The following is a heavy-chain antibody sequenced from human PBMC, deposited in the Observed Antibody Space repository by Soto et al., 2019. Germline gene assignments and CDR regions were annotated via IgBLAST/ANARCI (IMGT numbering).Heavy chain of an antibody. J-gene: IGHJ5*02. D-gene: IGHD2-2*01. CDR2: ISSNGGST. V-gene: IGHV3-64*01. CDR3: VRGYCSSTSCEKESWFDH. Sequence: GGSLRLSCAASGFTFSSYAMHWVRQAPGKGLEYVSAISSNGGSTYYANSVKGRFTISRDNSKNTLYLQMDSLRAEVMAVYYCVRGYCSSTSCEKESWFDHWGQGTLVTVSS. CDR1: GFTFSSYA.